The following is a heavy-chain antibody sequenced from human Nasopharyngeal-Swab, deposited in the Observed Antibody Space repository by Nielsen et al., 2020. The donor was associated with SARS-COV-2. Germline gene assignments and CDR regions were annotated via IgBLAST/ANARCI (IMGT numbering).Heavy chain of an antibody. D-gene: IGHD7-27*01. CDR3: TRGRRGVNWGGHYYSGMDV. V-gene: IGHV4-34*01. Sequence: WSRQPPGNGLEWIGEINHSGSTNYNPSLKSRVTRSVDTSKNQFSLKMSSVTAADTAVYYCTRGRRGVNWGGHYYSGMDVWGQGTTVTVSS. J-gene: IGHJ6*02. CDR2: INHSGST.